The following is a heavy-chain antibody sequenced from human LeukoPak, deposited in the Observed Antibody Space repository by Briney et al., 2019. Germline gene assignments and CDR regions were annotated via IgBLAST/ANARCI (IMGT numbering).Heavy chain of an antibody. Sequence: ASVKVSCKASGYTFTGYDMHWVRQAPGQGLEWMGWINPNSGGTNYAQKFQGRVTMTRDTSISTAYMELSRLRSDDTAVYYCARVGYCSGTSCNNYYYYGMDVWGQGTTVTASS. CDR3: ARVGYCSGTSCNNYYYYGMDV. D-gene: IGHD2-2*03. J-gene: IGHJ6*02. CDR1: GYTFTGYD. V-gene: IGHV1-2*02. CDR2: INPNSGGT.